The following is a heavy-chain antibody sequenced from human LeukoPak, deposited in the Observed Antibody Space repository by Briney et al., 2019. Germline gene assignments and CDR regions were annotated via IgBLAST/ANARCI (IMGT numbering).Heavy chain of an antibody. D-gene: IGHD3-3*01. CDR2: ISGSGGST. Sequence: GGSLRLSCAASGFTFSSYAMSWVRQAPGKGLEWVSAISGSGGSTYYADSVKGRFTISRDNSKNTLYLQMNSLRAEDTAVYYCAKGETYYDFWCGYYTGDAFDIWGQGTMVTVSS. V-gene: IGHV3-23*01. CDR1: GFTFSSYA. CDR3: AKGETYYDFWCGYYTGDAFDI. J-gene: IGHJ3*02.